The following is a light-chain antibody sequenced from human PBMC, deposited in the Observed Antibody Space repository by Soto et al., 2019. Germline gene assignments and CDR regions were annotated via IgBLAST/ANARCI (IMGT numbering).Light chain of an antibody. J-gene: IGLJ3*02. Sequence: QSALTQPASVSGSPGQSITISCTGTSSDVGGYNYVSWYQQRPGKAPKLMIYEVSNRPSGVSNRFSGSKSGNTASLTISGLQAEDEADYYCSSYTSSSTPWVFGGGTKLPS. CDR3: SSYTSSSTPWV. CDR1: SSDVGGYNY. V-gene: IGLV2-14*01. CDR2: EVS.